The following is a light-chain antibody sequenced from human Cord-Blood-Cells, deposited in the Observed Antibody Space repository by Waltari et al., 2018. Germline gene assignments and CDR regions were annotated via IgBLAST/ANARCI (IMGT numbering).Light chain of an antibody. CDR1: SSHAGGYNY. J-gene: IGLJ3*02. Sequence: QSALTQPASVSGCPRQSTTISCTGPSSHAGGYNYVTWYQQHPGKAPQLMIYEVSNRPSGVSNRFAGSKSGNTSSLTISGLQAEDEADYYCSSYTSSSTWVFGGGTKLTVL. CDR3: SSYTSSSTWV. CDR2: EVS. V-gene: IGLV2-14*01.